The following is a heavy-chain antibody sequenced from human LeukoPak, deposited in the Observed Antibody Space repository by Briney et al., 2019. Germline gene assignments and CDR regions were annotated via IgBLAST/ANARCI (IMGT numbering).Heavy chain of an antibody. J-gene: IGHJ3*02. V-gene: IGHV1-18*01. CDR2: ISAYNGNT. CDR1: GYTFTSYG. CDR3: ARDRWSSSSSEGALDI. D-gene: IGHD6-6*01. Sequence: ASVKASCKASGYTFTSYGISWVRQAPGQGLEWMGWISAYNGNTNYAQKLQGRVTMTTDTSTSTAYMELRSLRSDDTAVYYCARDRWSSSSSEGALDIWGQGIMVTVSS.